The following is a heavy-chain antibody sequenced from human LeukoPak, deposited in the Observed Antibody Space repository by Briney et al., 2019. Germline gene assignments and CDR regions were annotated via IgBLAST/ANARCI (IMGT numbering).Heavy chain of an antibody. CDR1: GGTFSTYG. CDR3: ARTIMMTPAYFDH. CDR2: IIPLVGTA. V-gene: IGHV1-69*05. D-gene: IGHD3-16*01. J-gene: IGHJ4*02. Sequence: ASVKVSCKASGGTFSTYGISWVRHAPGQGLEWMGGIIPLVGTATYAQTFQGRVTITTHQSTTSAYMELSSLTSEDTAVYYFARTIMMTPAYFDHWGQGTLVTVSS.